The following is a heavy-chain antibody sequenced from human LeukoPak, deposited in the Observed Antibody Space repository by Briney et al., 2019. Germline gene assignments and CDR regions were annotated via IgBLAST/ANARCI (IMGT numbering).Heavy chain of an antibody. CDR2: ISYDGSNK. CDR1: GFTFSSYG. D-gene: IGHD1-7*01. V-gene: IGHV3-30*03. Sequence: PGGSLRLSCAASGFTFSSYGMHWVRQAPGKGLEWVAVISYDGSNKYYVDSVKGRFTISRDNSKNTLYLQMNSLRDDDTAVYYCVRGVGVSRFNYLDPWGQGTLVIVSS. CDR3: VRGVGVSRFNYLDP. J-gene: IGHJ5*02.